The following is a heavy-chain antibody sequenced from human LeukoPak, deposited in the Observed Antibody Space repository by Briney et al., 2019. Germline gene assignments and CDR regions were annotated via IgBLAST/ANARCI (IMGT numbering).Heavy chain of an antibody. CDR1: GGSVSSGSYY. Sequence: SETLSLTCTVSGGSVSSGSYYWSWIRQPPGKGLEWIGYIYYSGSTNYNPSLKSRVTISVDTSKNQFSLKLSFVTAADTAVYYCARDGPGGYFDYWGQGTLVTVSS. CDR3: ARDGPGGYFDY. J-gene: IGHJ4*02. CDR2: IYYSGST. V-gene: IGHV4-61*01. D-gene: IGHD3-16*01.